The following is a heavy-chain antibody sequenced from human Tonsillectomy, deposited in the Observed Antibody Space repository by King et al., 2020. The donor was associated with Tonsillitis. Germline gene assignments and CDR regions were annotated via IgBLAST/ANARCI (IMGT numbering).Heavy chain of an antibody. Sequence: VQLQQWGAGLLKPSETLSLTCAVYGGSFSDYYWNFIRQSPGKGLEWIGAINHSGGTTYNPSLKSRATISIDASKGQFSLRLSSVTAADTAAYYCASGDFDIWGQGTMVTVSS. CDR1: GGSFSDYY. J-gene: IGHJ3*02. V-gene: IGHV4-34*01. CDR2: INHSGGT. CDR3: ASGDFDI.